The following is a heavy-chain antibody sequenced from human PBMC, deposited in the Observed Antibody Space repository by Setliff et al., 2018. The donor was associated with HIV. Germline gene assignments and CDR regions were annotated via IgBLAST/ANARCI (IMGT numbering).Heavy chain of an antibody. D-gene: IGHD2-21*02. J-gene: IGHJ2*01. CDR3: ARDVGLCGFDCWLYFYFDL. CDR2: THYSGSS. CDR1: GGFISTHY. Sequence: SETLSLTCTLSGGFISTHYWNWIRQPPGKGLEWIGSTHYSGSSYYSPSLKSRVTISLDTSKNHFSLKLSSMTAADTAVYYYARDVGLCGFDCWLYFYFDLWGRGNLVTVSS. V-gene: IGHV4-59*11.